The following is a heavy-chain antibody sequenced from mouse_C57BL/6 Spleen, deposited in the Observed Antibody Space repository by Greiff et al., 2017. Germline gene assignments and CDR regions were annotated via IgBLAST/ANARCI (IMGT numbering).Heavy chain of an antibody. CDR2: ISSGGSYT. Sequence: EVQGVESGGDLVKPGGSLKLSCAASGFTFSSYGMSWVRQTPDKRLEWVATISSGGSYTYYPDSVKGRFTISRDNAKNTLYLQISSLKSEDTAMYYCARPYYYGSSYVFDYWGQGTTLTVSS. CDR3: ARPYYYGSSYVFDY. D-gene: IGHD1-1*01. V-gene: IGHV5-6*01. J-gene: IGHJ2*01. CDR1: GFTFSSYG.